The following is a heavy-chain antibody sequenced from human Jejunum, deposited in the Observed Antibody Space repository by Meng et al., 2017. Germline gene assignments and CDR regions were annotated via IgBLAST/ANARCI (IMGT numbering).Heavy chain of an antibody. D-gene: IGHD3-10*01. CDR3: VVGGAVRGVKGFEY. V-gene: IGHV3-15*01. CDR2: IRNQSDGGTT. Sequence: GGLLKSVRSLSLSCAACRLTFSYVCRSWARQPPRKGLEWVGRIRNQSDGGTTEYVAPVNDSFTISIDYSKTTLYMQMNRLKDEDTAVYHCVVGGAVRGVKGFEYWGQGTLVTVSS. CDR1: RLTFSYVC. J-gene: IGHJ4*02.